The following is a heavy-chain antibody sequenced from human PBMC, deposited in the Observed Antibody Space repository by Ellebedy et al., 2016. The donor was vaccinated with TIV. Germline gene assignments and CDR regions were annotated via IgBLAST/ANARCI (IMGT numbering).Heavy chain of an antibody. V-gene: IGHV4-39*01. Sequence: SETLSLTXTVSGYSIISHTFSWGWIRQPPGEGLEWIGSFYYNGITYYNPSLNSRVTISVDPSKNLLSLKLSSVSAADTAVYYCARHEDVEPSGAWGSTWPPWFDPWGRGTLVTVSS. J-gene: IGHJ5*02. CDR2: FYYNGIT. D-gene: IGHD6-13*01. CDR1: GYSIISHTFS. CDR3: ARHEDVEPSGAWGSTWPPWFDP.